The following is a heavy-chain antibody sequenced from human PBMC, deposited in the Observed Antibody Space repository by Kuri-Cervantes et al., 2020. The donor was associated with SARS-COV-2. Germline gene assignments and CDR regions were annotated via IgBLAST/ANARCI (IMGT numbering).Heavy chain of an antibody. CDR1: GFTFSSYS. CDR3: ARALNDYGMFDP. Sequence: GESLKISCAASGFTFSSYSMNWVRQAPGKGLEWVANIKQDGSEKYYVDSVKGRFTISRDNAKNSLYLQMNSLRAEDTAVYYCARALNDYGMFDPWGQGTLVTVSS. CDR2: IKQDGSEK. V-gene: IGHV3-7*03. D-gene: IGHD4-17*01. J-gene: IGHJ5*02.